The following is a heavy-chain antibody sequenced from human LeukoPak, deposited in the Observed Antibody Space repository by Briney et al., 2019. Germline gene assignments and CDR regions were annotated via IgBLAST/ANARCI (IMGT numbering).Heavy chain of an antibody. D-gene: IGHD3-22*01. V-gene: IGHV1-69*13. J-gene: IGHJ4*02. CDR2: IIPIFGTA. Sequence: ASVKVSCKASGGTFSSYAISWVRQAPGQGLEWMGGIIPIFGTANYAQKFQGRVTITADESTSTAYMELSSLRSEDTAVYYCARAPGYYDSSGLGIDYWGQGTLVTVSS. CDR1: GGTFSSYA. CDR3: ARAPGYYDSSGLGIDY.